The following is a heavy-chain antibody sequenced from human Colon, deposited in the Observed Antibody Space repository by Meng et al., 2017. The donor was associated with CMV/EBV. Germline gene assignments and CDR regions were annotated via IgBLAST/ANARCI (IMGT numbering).Heavy chain of an antibody. Sequence: LSCAASGFTFSSYAMSWVRQAPGKGLEWVSIVYSSGSSIYYADSVRGRFTISRDNSKNTVFLQMDSLRVEDTAVYYCAKGRGGLPSSWGQGTLVTVSS. CDR1: GFTFSSYA. V-gene: IGHV3-23*03. CDR2: VYSSGSSI. D-gene: IGHD3-10*01. J-gene: IGHJ5*02. CDR3: AKGRGGLPSS.